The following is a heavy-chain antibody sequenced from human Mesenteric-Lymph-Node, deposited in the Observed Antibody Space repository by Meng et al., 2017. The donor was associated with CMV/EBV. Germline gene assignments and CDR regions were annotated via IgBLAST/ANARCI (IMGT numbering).Heavy chain of an antibody. D-gene: IGHD2-2*01. CDR3: ARGSGFCSSTSCPGYYFDF. V-gene: IGHV3-48*04. CDR2: ISSSGSTI. CDR1: GFSFSIYG. Sequence: GESLKISCAASGFSFSIYGMHWVRQAPGKGLEWASYISSSGSTIFYADSVRGRFTISRDNAKNSLYRQLNSLRAEDTAVYYCARGSGFCSSTSCPGYYFDFWGQGTLVTVSS. J-gene: IGHJ4*02.